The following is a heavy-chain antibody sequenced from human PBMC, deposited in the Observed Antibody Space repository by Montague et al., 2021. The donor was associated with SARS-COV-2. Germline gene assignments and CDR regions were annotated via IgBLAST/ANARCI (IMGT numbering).Heavy chain of an antibody. V-gene: IGHV4-59*01. D-gene: IGHD5-12*01. Sequence: SETLSLTCSVSGGSISDYHCNWIRQPPGKGLEWIGYIYYNTGNTXYNPSLQSRLTISLDTSKNQFSLNLRSVTAADTALYFCAGGTGYDYYFDCWGLGTLVTVSS. CDR3: AGGTGYDYYFDC. CDR1: GGSISDYH. CDR2: IYYNTGNT. J-gene: IGHJ4*02.